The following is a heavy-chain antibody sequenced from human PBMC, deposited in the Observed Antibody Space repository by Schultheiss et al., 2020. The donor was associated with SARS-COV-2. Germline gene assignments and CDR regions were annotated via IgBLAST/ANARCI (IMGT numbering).Heavy chain of an antibody. J-gene: IGHJ4*02. CDR1: GFTFSNAW. CDR2: ISGSGGST. Sequence: GGSLRLSCAASGFTFSNAWMSWVRQAPGKGLEWVSAISGSGGSTYYADSVKGRFTISRDNSKNTLYLQMNSLRAEDTAVYYCASEYSSGWYYFDYWGQGTLVTVSS. D-gene: IGHD6-19*01. CDR3: ASEYSSGWYYFDY. V-gene: IGHV3-23*01.